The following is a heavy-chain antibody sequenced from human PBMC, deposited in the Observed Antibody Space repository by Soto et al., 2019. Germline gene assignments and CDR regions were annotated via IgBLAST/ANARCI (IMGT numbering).Heavy chain of an antibody. Sequence: SETLSLTCTVSGGSISSGPYSWGWIRQPPGKGLEWIGTFYYSGSTYYNPSLESRVTISVDTSKNQFSLKLSSVTAADTAAYYCARARPPDSYGSGSYYNGASTWFAPWGQETLATVSS. J-gene: IGHJ5*02. CDR1: GGSISSGPYS. V-gene: IGHV4-39*07. CDR2: FYYSGST. CDR3: ARARPPDSYGSGSYYNGASTWFAP. D-gene: IGHD3-10*01.